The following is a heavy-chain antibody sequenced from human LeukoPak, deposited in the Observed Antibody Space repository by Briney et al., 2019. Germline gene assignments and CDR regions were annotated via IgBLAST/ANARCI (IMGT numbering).Heavy chain of an antibody. V-gene: IGHV3-9*01. CDR2: ISWNSGSI. CDR1: GFTFSLYD. J-gene: IGHJ3*02. Sequence: GGSLRLSCAASGFTFSLYDMHWVRQAPGKGLEWVSGISWNSGSIGYADSVKGRFTISRDNAKNSLYLQMNSLRAEDTALYYCAKDYYDSSGYYYGAFDIWGQGTMVTVSS. CDR3: AKDYYDSSGYYYGAFDI. D-gene: IGHD3-22*01.